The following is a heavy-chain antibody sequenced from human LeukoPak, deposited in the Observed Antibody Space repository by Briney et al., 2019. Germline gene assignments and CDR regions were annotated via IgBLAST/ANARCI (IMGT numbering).Heavy chain of an antibody. J-gene: IGHJ6*03. Sequence: GRSLRLSCAASGFTFSSYAMHWVRQAPGKGLEWVAVISYDGSNKYYADSVKGRFTISRDNSKNSLYLQMISLRAEDTAVYYCARDGRFGEGTAYYYYYYYMDVWGKGTTVTISS. CDR1: GFTFSSYA. CDR3: ARDGRFGEGTAYYYYYYYMDV. CDR2: ISYDGSNK. D-gene: IGHD3-10*01. V-gene: IGHV3-30*04.